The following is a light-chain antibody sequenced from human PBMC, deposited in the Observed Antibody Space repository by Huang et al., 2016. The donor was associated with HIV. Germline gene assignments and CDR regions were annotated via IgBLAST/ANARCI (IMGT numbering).Light chain of an antibody. Sequence: DIQMTQSPSSLSASVGDRVTITCQASQDIGNYLNWYQQKPGQAPKLLIFDASNLETGVPSRFSGSGSGTDFTFTISTLQPDDIATYYCQHYDSLPPWTVGQGTRVEI. J-gene: IGKJ1*01. V-gene: IGKV1-33*01. CDR3: QHYDSLPPWT. CDR1: QDIGNY. CDR2: DAS.